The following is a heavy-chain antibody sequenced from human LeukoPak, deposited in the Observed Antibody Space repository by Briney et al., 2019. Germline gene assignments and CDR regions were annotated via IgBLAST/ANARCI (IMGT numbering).Heavy chain of an antibody. Sequence: SQTLSLTCAISGNSVSSNSAAWNWIRQSPSRGLEWLGRTYYRSKWYNDYAVSVKSRITINPDTSKNQFSLQLNSVTPEDTAVYYCARDSYSHSSGWSGGVDWGQGTLVTVSS. V-gene: IGHV6-1*01. CDR3: ARDSYSHSSGWSGGVD. D-gene: IGHD6-19*01. CDR1: GNSVSSNSAA. J-gene: IGHJ4*02. CDR2: TYYRSKWYN.